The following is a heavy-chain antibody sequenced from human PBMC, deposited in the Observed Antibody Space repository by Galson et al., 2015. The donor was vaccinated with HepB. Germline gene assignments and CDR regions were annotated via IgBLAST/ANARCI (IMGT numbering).Heavy chain of an antibody. J-gene: IGHJ4*02. D-gene: IGHD5-24*01. Sequence: SLRISGAAYQFTFASHAMHWVRQAPGKGLEWVADISYDGTNKNYAAAGKGRFTISRTNCKSMWYLEMSSLSADDTGVYYCARGAEEWLQFADPDFWGQGTLVTVSS. CDR2: ISYDGTNK. CDR1: QFTFASHA. CDR3: ARGAEEWLQFADPDF. V-gene: IGHV3-30*04.